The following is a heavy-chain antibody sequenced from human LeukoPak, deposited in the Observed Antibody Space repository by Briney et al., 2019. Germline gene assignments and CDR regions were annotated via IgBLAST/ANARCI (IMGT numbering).Heavy chain of an antibody. V-gene: IGHV1-46*01. D-gene: IGHD6-19*01. CDR3: ARGGRERYSSGWTDAFDI. Sequence: GASVKVSCKASGYTFTSYYMHWVRQAPGQGLEWMAIINPSGGSTSYAQKFQGRVTMTRDTSASTVYMELSSLSSEDTAVYYCARGGRERYSSGWTDAFDIWGQGTMVTVSS. CDR1: GYTFTSYY. J-gene: IGHJ3*02. CDR2: INPSGGST.